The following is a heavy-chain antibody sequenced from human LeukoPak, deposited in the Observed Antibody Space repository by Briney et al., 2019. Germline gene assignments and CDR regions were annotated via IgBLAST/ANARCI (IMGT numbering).Heavy chain of an antibody. J-gene: IGHJ4*02. CDR1: GYTFTGYY. CDR3: ASDGGISRYEFDY. Sequence: ASVKVSCKASGYTFTGYYLHWMRQAPGQGLEWMGWINPNSGGTNYAQKFQGRVTMTRDTSISTAYMELSRLRSDDTAVYYCASDGGISRYEFDYWGQGSLVTVSS. D-gene: IGHD3-16*01. V-gene: IGHV1-2*02. CDR2: INPNSGGT.